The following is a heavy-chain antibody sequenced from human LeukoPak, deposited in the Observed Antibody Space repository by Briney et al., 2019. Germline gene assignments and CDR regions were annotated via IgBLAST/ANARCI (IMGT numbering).Heavy chain of an antibody. CDR2: IIPVLGIA. Sequence: SVKVSCKAPGGTFSSYSISWVRQAPGQGLEWMGRIIPVLGIANYAQKFQGRVTITADESTSTAYMELSSLRSEDTAVYYCARDSGDYWGQGTLVTVSS. CDR1: GGTFSSYS. V-gene: IGHV1-69*04. J-gene: IGHJ4*02. CDR3: ARDSGDY.